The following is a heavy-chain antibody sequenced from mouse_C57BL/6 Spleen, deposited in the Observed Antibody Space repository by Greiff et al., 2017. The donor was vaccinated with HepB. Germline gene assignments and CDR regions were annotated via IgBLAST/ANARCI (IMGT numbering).Heavy chain of an antibody. CDR1: GYTFTSYW. D-gene: IGHD1-1*01. V-gene: IGHV1-64*01. Sequence: QVQLQQPGAELVKPGASVKLSCKASGYTFTSYWMHWVKQRPGQGLEWIGMIDPNSGSTNYNEKFKSKATLTVDKSSSTAYMQLSSLTSEDSAVYYCARGYYGSSPWYFDVWGTGTTVTVSS. J-gene: IGHJ1*03. CDR2: IDPNSGST. CDR3: ARGYYGSSPWYFDV.